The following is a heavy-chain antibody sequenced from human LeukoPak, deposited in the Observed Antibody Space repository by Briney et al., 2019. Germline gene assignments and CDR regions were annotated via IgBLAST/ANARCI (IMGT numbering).Heavy chain of an antibody. V-gene: IGHV1-2*02. D-gene: IGHD2-2*01. CDR2: INPNSGGT. Sequence: GASVKVSCKASGYTFTGYYMHWVRQAPGQGLEWMGWINPNSGGTNYAQKFQGRVTMTRDTSINTAYMELSRLRSDDTAVYYCARIPPGDIVVVPVDDGFDIWGQGTMVTVSS. CDR3: ARIPPGDIVVVPVDDGFDI. CDR1: GYTFTGYY. J-gene: IGHJ3*02.